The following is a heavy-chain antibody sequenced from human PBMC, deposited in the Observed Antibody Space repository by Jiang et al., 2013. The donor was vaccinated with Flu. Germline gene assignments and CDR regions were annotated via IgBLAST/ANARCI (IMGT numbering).Heavy chain of an antibody. D-gene: IGHD6-13*01. CDR2: TYYRSKWYN. J-gene: IGHJ5*02. Sequence: NSAAWNWIRQSPSRGLEWLGRTYYRSKWYNDYAVSVKSRITINPDTSKNQFSLQLNSVTPEDTAVYYCARGSTSSWQKFDPWGQGTLVTVSS. CDR3: ARGSTSSWQKFDP. V-gene: IGHV6-1*01. CDR1: NSAA.